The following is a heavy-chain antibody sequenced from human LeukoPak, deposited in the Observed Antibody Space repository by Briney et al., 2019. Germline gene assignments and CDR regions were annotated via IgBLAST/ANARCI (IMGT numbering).Heavy chain of an antibody. CDR1: GFTFSSYA. D-gene: IGHD2-2*01. Sequence: GGSLRLSCAASGFTFSSYAMSWVRQAPGKGLEWVSAISGSGGSTYYADSVKGRFTISRDNSKNTLYLQMNSLRAEDTAVYYCAKDIGYCSSTRCYGGVFDYWGQGALVTVSS. CDR3: AKDIGYCSSTRCYGGVFDY. J-gene: IGHJ4*02. V-gene: IGHV3-23*01. CDR2: ISGSGGST.